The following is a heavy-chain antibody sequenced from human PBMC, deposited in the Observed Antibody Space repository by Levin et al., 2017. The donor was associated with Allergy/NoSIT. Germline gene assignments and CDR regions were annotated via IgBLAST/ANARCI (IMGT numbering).Heavy chain of an antibody. J-gene: IGHJ6*02. CDR3: ARERYGSGSYYNDDYDYYGMDV. CDR2: INPNSGGT. CDR1: GYTFTGYY. Sequence: ASVKVSCKASGYTFTGYYMHWVRQAPGQGLEWMGWINPNSGGTNYAQKFQGRVTMTRDTSISTAYMELSRLRSDDTAVYYCARERYGSGSYYNDDYDYYGMDVWGQGTTVTVSS. V-gene: IGHV1-2*02. D-gene: IGHD3-10*01.